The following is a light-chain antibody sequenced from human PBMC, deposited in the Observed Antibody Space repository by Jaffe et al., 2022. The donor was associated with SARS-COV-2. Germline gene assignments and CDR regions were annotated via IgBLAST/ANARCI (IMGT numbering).Light chain of an antibody. CDR1: QSISSY. V-gene: IGKV1-39*01. J-gene: IGKJ2*01. CDR2: AAS. CDR3: HQSFSNPHT. Sequence: DIQMTQSPSSLSASVGDRVTITCRASQSISSYLNWYQQKPGKAPKLLIYAASSLQSGVPSRFSGSGSGTDLTLTISSLQPEDFATYYCHQSFSNPHTFGQGTKLEIK.